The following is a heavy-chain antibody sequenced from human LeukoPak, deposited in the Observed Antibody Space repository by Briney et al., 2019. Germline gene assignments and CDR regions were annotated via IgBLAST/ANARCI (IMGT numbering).Heavy chain of an antibody. CDR3: ARDRSPAPGRSYGRGHFDY. Sequence: ASVKASCKASGYTFTGYYMHWVRQAPGQGLEWMGWINPNSGGTNYAQKFQGRVTMTRDTSISTAYMELSRLRSDDTAVYYCARDRSPAPGRSYGRGHFDYWGQGTLVTVSS. J-gene: IGHJ4*02. D-gene: IGHD5-18*01. CDR1: GYTFTGYY. CDR2: INPNSGGT. V-gene: IGHV1-2*02.